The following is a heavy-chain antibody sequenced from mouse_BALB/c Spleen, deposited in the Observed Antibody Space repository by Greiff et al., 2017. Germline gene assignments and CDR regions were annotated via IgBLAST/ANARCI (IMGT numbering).Heavy chain of an antibody. CDR2: ISDGGSYT. CDR3: ARAPLYGNYAMDY. CDR1: GFTFSSYA. V-gene: IGHV5-4*03. D-gene: IGHD2-1*01. Sequence: EVKLVESGGGLVKPGGSLKLSCAASGFTFSSYAMSWVRQTPEKRLEWVATISDGGSYTYYPDSVKGRFTISRDNAKNNLYLQMSSLKSEDTAMYYCARAPLYGNYAMDYWGQGTSVTVSS. J-gene: IGHJ4*01.